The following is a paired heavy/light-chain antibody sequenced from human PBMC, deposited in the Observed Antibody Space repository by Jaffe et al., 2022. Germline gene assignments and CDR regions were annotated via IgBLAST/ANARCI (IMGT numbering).Light chain of an antibody. V-gene: IGLV1-40*01. CDR2: GNS. CDR3: QSYDSSLSGPNYV. Sequence: QSVLTQPPSVSGAPGQRVTISCTGSSSNIGAGYDVHWYQQLPGTAPKLLIYGNSNRPSGVPDRFSGSKSGTSASLAITGLQAEDEADYYCQSYDSSLSGPNYVFGTGTKVTVL. CDR1: SSNIGAGYD. J-gene: IGLJ1*01.
Heavy chain of an antibody. CDR3: ARIGSYYNVFEDWFDP. V-gene: IGHV4-4*02. J-gene: IGHJ5*02. D-gene: IGHD3-10*01. Sequence: QVQLQESGPGLVKPSGTLSLTCAVSGGSISSSNWWSWIRQPPGKGLEWIGEIYHSGSTNYNPSLKSRVTISVDKSKNQFSLKLSSVTAADTAVYYCARIGSYYNVFEDWFDPWGQGTLVTVSS. CDR2: IYHSGST. CDR1: GGSISSSNW.